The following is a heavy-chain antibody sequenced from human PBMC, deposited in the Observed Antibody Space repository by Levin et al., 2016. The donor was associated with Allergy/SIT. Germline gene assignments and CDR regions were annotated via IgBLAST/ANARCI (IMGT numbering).Heavy chain of an antibody. CDR1: GGSISSGGYY. V-gene: IGHV4-31*03. D-gene: IGHD6-13*01. Sequence: SETLSLTCTVSGGSISSGGYYWSWIRQHPGKGLEWIGYIYYSGSTYYNPSLKSRVTISVDTSKNQFSLKLSSVTAADTAVYYCARARVGAAARLLGFDPWGQGTLVTVSS. CDR3: ARARVGAAARLLGFDP. J-gene: IGHJ5*02. CDR2: IYYSGST.